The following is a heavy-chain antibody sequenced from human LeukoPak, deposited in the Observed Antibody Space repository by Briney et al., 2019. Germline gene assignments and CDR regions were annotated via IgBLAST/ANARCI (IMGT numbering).Heavy chain of an antibody. Sequence: GGSLRLSCSASGFTFSSYAMHWVRQAPGKGLEYVSAISSNGGSTYYADSVKGRFTISRDNSKNTLYLQVSSLRAEDTAVYYCVKVAVAGKVSFDYWGQGTLVTVSS. J-gene: IGHJ4*02. V-gene: IGHV3-64D*06. CDR2: ISSNGGST. CDR3: VKVAVAGKVSFDY. D-gene: IGHD6-19*01. CDR1: GFTFSSYA.